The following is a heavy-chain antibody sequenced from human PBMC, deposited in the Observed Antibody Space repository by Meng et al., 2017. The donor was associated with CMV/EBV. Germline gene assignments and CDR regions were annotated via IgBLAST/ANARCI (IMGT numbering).Heavy chain of an antibody. CDR1: GFTFSSYS. V-gene: IGHV3-21*01. Sequence: EVRLVEAGGGLVKPGGSLRLSCAASGFTFSSYSMNWVRQAPGKGLEWVSSISSSSSYIYYADSVKGRFTISRDNAKNSLYLQMNSLRAEDTAVYYCARGDGSGHFGYWGQGTLVTVSS. CDR3: ARGDGSGHFGY. D-gene: IGHD3-10*01. CDR2: ISSSSSYI. J-gene: IGHJ4*02.